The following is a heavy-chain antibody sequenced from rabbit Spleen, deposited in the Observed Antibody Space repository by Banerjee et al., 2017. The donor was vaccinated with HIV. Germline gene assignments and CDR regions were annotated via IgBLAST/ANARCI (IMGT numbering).Heavy chain of an antibody. V-gene: IGHV1S45*01. D-gene: IGHD1-1*01. CDR3: ARDTSSSFSSYGMDL. J-gene: IGHJ6*01. Sequence: QEQLEESGGDLVEPEGSLTLTCKASSRSFSGTHYLCWVRQGPGKGLEWIGCIESGSDTDYTYYANWAKGRFTISKTSSTTVTLQMTSLTAADTATYFCARDTSSSFSSYGMDLWGPGTLVTVS. CDR1: SRSFSGTHY. CDR2: IESGSDTDYT.